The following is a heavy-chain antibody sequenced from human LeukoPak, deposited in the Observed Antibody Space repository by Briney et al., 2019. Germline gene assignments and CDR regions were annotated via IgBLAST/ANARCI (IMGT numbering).Heavy chain of an antibody. V-gene: IGHV1-18*01. CDR1: RYTFTSYG. D-gene: IGHD6-13*01. CDR3: ARAGPIPGIAAAGIDY. Sequence: ASVKASCKPSRYTFTSYGISGVRQAPGQELEWRGWISAYNGNTNYEQKLQGRVTMTTDTSTSTAYMELRSLRSDDTAVYYCARAGPIPGIAAAGIDYWGQGTLVTVSS. CDR2: ISAYNGNT. J-gene: IGHJ4*02.